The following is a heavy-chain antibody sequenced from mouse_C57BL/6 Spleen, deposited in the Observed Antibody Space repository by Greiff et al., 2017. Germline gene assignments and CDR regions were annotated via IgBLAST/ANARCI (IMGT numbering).Heavy chain of an antibody. J-gene: IGHJ2*01. CDR3: TGDRLLGGY. Sequence: VQLQQSGAELVRPGASVKLSCTASGFNIKDYYMHWVKQRPEQGLEWIGRFDPDDGDTEDAPKFQGKATMTSDTSSKAAYLQLSSLTSEDTAVYYCTGDRLLGGYWGQVTTLTVSS. CDR2: FDPDDGDT. V-gene: IGHV14-1*01. D-gene: IGHD1-2*01. CDR1: GFNIKDYY.